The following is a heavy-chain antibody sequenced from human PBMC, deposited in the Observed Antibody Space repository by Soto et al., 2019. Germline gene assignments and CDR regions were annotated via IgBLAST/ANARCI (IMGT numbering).Heavy chain of an antibody. J-gene: IGHJ4*02. D-gene: IGHD6-19*01. V-gene: IGHV1-3*01. CDR2: INAGNGNT. CDR3: ARAVAVAADFDY. Sequence: ASVKVSCKASGYSFTIYAIQWVRQAPGQRLEWMGWINAGNGNTKYSQKFQGRVTITRDTSASAAYMELSSLSSEDTAVYYCARAVAVAADFDYWGQGTLVTVSS. CDR1: GYSFTIYA.